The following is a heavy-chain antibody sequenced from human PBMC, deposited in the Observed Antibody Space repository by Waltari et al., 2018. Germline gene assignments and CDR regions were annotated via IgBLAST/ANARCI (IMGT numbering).Heavy chain of an antibody. CDR1: GFTVSSHY. J-gene: IGHJ6*02. Sequence: EVQLVESGGGLIQPGGSLRLSCAASGFTVSSHYMSWVRQAPGKGLEWVSVIYSGGSTYYADSVKGRFTISRDNSKNTLYLQMNSLRAEDTAVYYCARDPAVAGKDYYYGMDVWGQGTTVTVSS. CDR3: ARDPAVAGKDYYYGMDV. V-gene: IGHV3-53*01. D-gene: IGHD6-19*01. CDR2: IYSGGST.